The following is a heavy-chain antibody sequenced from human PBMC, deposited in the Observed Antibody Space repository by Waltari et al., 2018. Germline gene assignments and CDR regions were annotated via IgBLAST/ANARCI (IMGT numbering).Heavy chain of an antibody. V-gene: IGHV4-59*11. Sequence: QVQLQESGPGQVKPSETLSLTCDVSRGSISSHYWSWLRRPPGKGLEWIGYIYDNGATNNNPSLMSRVTISVDTAKNQFSLKLTSVTAADTAVYYCARDRVVPADEPDYYGLDVWGQGTTVTVSS. CDR2: IYDNGAT. CDR3: ARDRVVPADEPDYYGLDV. CDR1: RGSISSHY. D-gene: IGHD2-2*01. J-gene: IGHJ6*02.